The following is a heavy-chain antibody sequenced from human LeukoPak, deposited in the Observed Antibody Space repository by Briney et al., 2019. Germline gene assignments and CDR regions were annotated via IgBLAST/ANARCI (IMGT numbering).Heavy chain of an antibody. CDR2: INAGNGNT. J-gene: IGHJ5*02. CDR1: GYSFTRYA. Sequence: ASVKVSCKAFGYSFTRYAMHWVRQAPGQRLEWMGWINAGNGNTKYSQKFQGRVTMTRDTSTSTVYMELSSLRSEDTAVYYCASLFSSGPLGGPWGQGTLVTVSS. D-gene: IGHD3-22*01. V-gene: IGHV1-3*01. CDR3: ASLFSSGPLGGP.